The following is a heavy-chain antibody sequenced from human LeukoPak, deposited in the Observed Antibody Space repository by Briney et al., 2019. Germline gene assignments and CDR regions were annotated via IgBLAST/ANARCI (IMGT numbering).Heavy chain of an antibody. Sequence: GGSLRLSCAASGFTFSSYRMNWVRQAPGKGLEWVSYISSSSSPIYYADSVKGRFTISRDNARNTLYLQLNSLRDEDTAVYYCARDTAAWFDPWGQGTLVTVSS. CDR2: ISSSSSPI. D-gene: IGHD2-21*02. CDR3: ARDTAAWFDP. J-gene: IGHJ5*02. V-gene: IGHV3-48*02. CDR1: GFTFSSYR.